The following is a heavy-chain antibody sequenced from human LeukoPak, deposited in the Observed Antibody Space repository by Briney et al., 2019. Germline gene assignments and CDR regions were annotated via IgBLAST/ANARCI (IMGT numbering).Heavy chain of an antibody. V-gene: IGHV3-74*01. J-gene: IGHJ3*02. Sequence: GGSLRLSCVASGFTFSSYWMHWVRQAPGKGLVWVARVNTDGSSTTYADSVKGRFTISRDNAKNMVYLHMNSLRAEDTAVYSCARARDYGDYMSAFNTWGQGTVVTVSS. CDR3: ARARDYGDYMSAFNT. CDR2: VNTDGSST. CDR1: GFTFSSYW. D-gene: IGHD4/OR15-4a*01.